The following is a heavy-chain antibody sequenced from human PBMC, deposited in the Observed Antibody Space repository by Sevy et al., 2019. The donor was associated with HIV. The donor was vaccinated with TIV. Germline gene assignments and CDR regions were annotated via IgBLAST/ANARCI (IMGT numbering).Heavy chain of an antibody. J-gene: IGHJ4*02. Sequence: SETLSLTCIVSGASITTNYWSWIRQPAEKGLELIGHCYNRGNTDYNTNYNPSLESRVSMSIDTSKNQFSLNLSSVTVADTAVYYCARAVFSTSGTYYFDYWGQGTLVTVSS. CDR3: ARAVFSTSGTYYFDY. V-gene: IGHV4-4*07. D-gene: IGHD5-12*01. CDR1: GASITTNY. CDR2: CYNRGNT.